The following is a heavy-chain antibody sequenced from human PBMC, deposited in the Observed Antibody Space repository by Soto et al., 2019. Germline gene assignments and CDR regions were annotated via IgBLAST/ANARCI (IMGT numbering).Heavy chain of an antibody. V-gene: IGHV1-69*01. CDR2: IIPIFGTA. Sequence: SVKLSCNASGGPFISYAIGWVRQSPGQGLEWMGGIIPIFGTANYAQKFQGRVTITADESTSTAYMELSSLRSEDTAVYYCARGTYCRSTSCYFHRYYYYGMDVWGQGTTVTVSS. CDR3: ARGTYCRSTSCYFHRYYYYGMDV. J-gene: IGHJ6*02. CDR1: GGPFISYA. D-gene: IGHD2-2*01.